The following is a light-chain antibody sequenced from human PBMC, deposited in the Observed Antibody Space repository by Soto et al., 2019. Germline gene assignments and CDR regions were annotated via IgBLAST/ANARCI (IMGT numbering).Light chain of an antibody. CDR1: QTVASN. J-gene: IGKJ2*01. Sequence: EIVMTQSPASLSVSQGDGATLSCRASQTVASNLAWYQQKPGQGPRLLIHGASTRAAGVPARFSGSGSGTDFTLTISSLQSEDFAVYYCQQYHNWPPQYTFGQGTKLQIK. V-gene: IGKV3-15*01. CDR2: GAS. CDR3: QQYHNWPPQYT.